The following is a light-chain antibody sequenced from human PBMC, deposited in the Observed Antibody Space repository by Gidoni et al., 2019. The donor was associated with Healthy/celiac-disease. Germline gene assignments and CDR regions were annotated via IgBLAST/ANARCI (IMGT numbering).Light chain of an antibody. V-gene: IGKV1-16*02. Sequence: DNQMRHAPSSRSASVGDRVTITCRASHGISNYFAWFQQKPGKATKSLIYAASSLQSGFPSKFSGSGSGTDFTLTISSLQPEDFATYYCQHYNSSPPTFGGGTKVEIK. J-gene: IGKJ4*01. CDR2: AAS. CDR3: QHYNSSPPT. CDR1: HGISNY.